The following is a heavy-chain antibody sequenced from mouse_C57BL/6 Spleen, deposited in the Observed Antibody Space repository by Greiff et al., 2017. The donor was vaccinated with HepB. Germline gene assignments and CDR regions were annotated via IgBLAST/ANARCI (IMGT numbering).Heavy chain of an antibody. CDR1: GYTFTNYW. CDR2: IYPGGGYT. J-gene: IGHJ2*01. Sequence: VQLQQSGAELVRPGTSVKMSCKASGYTFTNYWIGWAKQRPGHGLEWIGDIYPGGGYTNYNEKFKGKATLTADKSSSTAYMQFSSLTSEDSAIYYCARGVAYYSNPCYFDYWGQGTTLTVSS. D-gene: IGHD2-5*01. CDR3: ARGVAYYSNPCYFDY. V-gene: IGHV1-63*01.